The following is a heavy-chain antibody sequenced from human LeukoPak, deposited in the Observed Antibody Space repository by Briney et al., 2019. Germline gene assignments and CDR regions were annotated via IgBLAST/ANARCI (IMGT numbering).Heavy chain of an antibody. CDR1: GFTVSSNY. CDR2: IYSGGST. CDR3: ARVTVTAISYYFDY. Sequence: GGSLRLSCAASGFTVSSNYMSWVRQAPGKGLEWVSVIYSGGSTYYADSVKGRFTISRDNSKNTLYLQMNSLRAEDTAVYYCARVTVTAISYYFDYWGQGTLVTVSS. J-gene: IGHJ4*02. D-gene: IGHD2-21*02. V-gene: IGHV3-53*01.